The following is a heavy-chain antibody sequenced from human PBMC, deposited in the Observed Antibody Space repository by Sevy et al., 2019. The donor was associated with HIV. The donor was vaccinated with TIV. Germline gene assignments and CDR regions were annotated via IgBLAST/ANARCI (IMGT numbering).Heavy chain of an antibody. CDR1: GFTFSSYA. CDR2: RAYDGTNK. CDR3: ARDQHDYAGNLRTGWFDP. D-gene: IGHD4-17*01. V-gene: IGHV3-30-3*01. J-gene: IGHJ5*02. Sequence: GGSLRLSCAASGFTFSSYAFHWVRQAPGKGLEWVSSRAYDGTNKYYADSVKGRFTVSRDNSKSTLYLQMNSLRTEDTAVYYCARDQHDYAGNLRTGWFDPWGQGTLVTVSS.